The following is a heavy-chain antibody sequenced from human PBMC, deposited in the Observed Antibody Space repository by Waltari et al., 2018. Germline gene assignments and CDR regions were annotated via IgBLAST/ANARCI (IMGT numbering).Heavy chain of an antibody. CDR3: ARAPNYYDSSGYQN. CDR1: GGSISSGSYY. Sequence: QVQLQESGPGLVNPSQTLSLTCTVSGGSISSGSYYWSWIRQPAGKGLEWIGYIYTSGSTNSNPSLKSRVTISVDTSKNQFSLKLSSVTAADTAVYYCARAPNYYDSSGYQNWGQGTLVTVSS. CDR2: IYTSGST. J-gene: IGHJ4*02. V-gene: IGHV4-61*09. D-gene: IGHD3-22*01.